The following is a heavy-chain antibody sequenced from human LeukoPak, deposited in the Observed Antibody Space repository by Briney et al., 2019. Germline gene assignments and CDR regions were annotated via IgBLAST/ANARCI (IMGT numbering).Heavy chain of an antibody. CDR1: GGSISSSGYY. D-gene: IGHD1-26*01. Sequence: SETLSLTCTVSGGSISSSGYYWGWTRQPPGKGLEWIASIYYSGSTYYNPSLKSRVTISVDTSKNQLSLKLSSLTAADTAVYYCARHEYSGSYYGLSWFDPWGQGTLVTVSS. CDR3: ARHEYSGSYYGLSWFDP. J-gene: IGHJ5*02. V-gene: IGHV4-39*01. CDR2: IYYSGST.